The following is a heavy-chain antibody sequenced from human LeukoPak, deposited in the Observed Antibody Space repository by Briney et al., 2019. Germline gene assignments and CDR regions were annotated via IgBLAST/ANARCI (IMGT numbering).Heavy chain of an antibody. CDR3: ARDRDGYNTQIDY. CDR2: IIPSGGTT. CDR1: GYTFTSYY. V-gene: IGHV1-46*01. J-gene: IGHJ4*02. D-gene: IGHD5-24*01. Sequence: GASVKVSCKASGYTFTSYYVHWVRQAPGQGLEWMGVIIPSGGTTSYAQKFQGRVTMTSDTSTSAVYMELSSPRSEDTAVYYCARDRDGYNTQIDYWGQGTLVTVSS.